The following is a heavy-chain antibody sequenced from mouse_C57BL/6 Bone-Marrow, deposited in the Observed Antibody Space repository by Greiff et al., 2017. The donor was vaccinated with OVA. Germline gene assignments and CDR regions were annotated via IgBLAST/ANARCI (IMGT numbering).Heavy chain of an antibody. D-gene: IGHD2-5*01. V-gene: IGHV1-81*01. J-gene: IGHJ4*01. CDR2: IYPSNGNT. CDR3: ARSGNYFSKYESMDH. CDR1: GYTFTSYG. Sequence: QVQLKESGAELARPGASVKLSCKASGYTFTSYGISWVKQRTGQGLEWIGEIYPSNGNTSYNEKFKGKATLTADESSSTAYMELRSLTSEDSAVYFCARSGNYFSKYESMDHGGQGTAVTVSS.